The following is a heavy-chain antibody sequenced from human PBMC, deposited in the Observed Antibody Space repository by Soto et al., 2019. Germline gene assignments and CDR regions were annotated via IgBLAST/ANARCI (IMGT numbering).Heavy chain of an antibody. Sequence: QVQLVQSGAEVKKPGASVKVSCKASGYTFTNYVISWVRQAPGQGLEWMGWISAYNGNTNYAQNLQGRVTMTTDTATSTAYMELRSMRSDDTAVYDCDRTLPPIDSWGQGTLVTVSS. CDR1: GYTFTNYV. D-gene: IGHD1-26*01. CDR2: ISAYNGNT. CDR3: DRTLPPIDS. V-gene: IGHV1-18*01. J-gene: IGHJ4*02.